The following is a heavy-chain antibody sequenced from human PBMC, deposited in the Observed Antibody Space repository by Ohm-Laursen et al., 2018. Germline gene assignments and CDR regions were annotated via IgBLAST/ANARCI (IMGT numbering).Heavy chain of an antibody. J-gene: IGHJ5*02. CDR1: GGSISAYY. Sequence: TLSLTCTVSGGSISAYYWSWIRQPAGKGLEWIGRIYTSGTTNYNPSLKSRVTMSLDTSKNQFSLKLSSVTAADTAVYCCARDNYDILTENWFDPWGRGTLVTVSS. D-gene: IGHD3-9*01. V-gene: IGHV4-4*07. CDR3: ARDNYDILTENWFDP. CDR2: IYTSGTT.